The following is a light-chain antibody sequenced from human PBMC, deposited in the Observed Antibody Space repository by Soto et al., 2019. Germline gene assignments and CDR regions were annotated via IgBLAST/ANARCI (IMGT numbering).Light chain of an antibody. J-gene: IGKJ1*01. CDR2: GAS. V-gene: IGKV3-20*01. CDR3: QQYASSVT. CDR1: QSFSSTF. Sequence: EILLTQSPDSLSLSPGDRATLSCRASQSFSSTFFAWYQQKPGQAPRLLIYGASSTATGIPDRFSGSGSETDLTLTISRLEPEDFAVYYCQQYASSVTFGQGTKVEIK.